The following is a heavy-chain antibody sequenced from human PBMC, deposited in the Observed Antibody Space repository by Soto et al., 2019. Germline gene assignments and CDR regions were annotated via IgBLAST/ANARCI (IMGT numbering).Heavy chain of an antibody. CDR1: GFSLSTSGVD. CDR2: IYRDDDK. CDR3: ARTRREYSRSSGRSFDY. J-gene: IGHJ4*02. Sequence: SGPTLVKPTQTLTLTCTFSGFSLSTSGVDMGWIRQPPGKALEWLALIYRDDDKRYSPSLKSRLTITKDTSKNQVVLTMTNMDPVDTATYYCARTRREYSRSSGRSFDYWGQGTLVTVSS. V-gene: IGHV2-5*02. D-gene: IGHD6-6*01.